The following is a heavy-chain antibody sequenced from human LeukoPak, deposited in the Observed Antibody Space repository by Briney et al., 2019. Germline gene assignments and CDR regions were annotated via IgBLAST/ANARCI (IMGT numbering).Heavy chain of an antibody. CDR2: TYYRSKWYN. CDR1: GDSVSSNSAA. D-gene: IGHD3-10*01. CDR3: ARADLVYGSGSYSFDY. J-gene: IGHJ4*02. Sequence: SQTLSLTCAIFGDSVSSNSAAWNWIRQSPSRGLEWLGRTYYRSKWYNDYAVSVKSRITINPDTSKNQFSLQLNSVTPEDTAVYYCARADLVYGSGSYSFDYWGQGTLVTVSS. V-gene: IGHV6-1*01.